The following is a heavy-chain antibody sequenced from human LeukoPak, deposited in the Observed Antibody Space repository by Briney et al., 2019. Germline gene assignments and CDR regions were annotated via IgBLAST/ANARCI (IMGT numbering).Heavy chain of an antibody. CDR2: IYYSGST. CDR3: AREFDWLSFFDY. D-gene: IGHD3-9*01. V-gene: IGHV4-59*01. J-gene: IGHJ4*02. CDR1: GVSISSYY. Sequence: PSETLSLTCTVSGVSISSYYWSWIRQPPGKGLEWIGYIYYSGSTNYNPSLKSRVTISVDTSKNQFSLKLSSVTAADTAVYYCAREFDWLSFFDYWGQGTLVTVSS.